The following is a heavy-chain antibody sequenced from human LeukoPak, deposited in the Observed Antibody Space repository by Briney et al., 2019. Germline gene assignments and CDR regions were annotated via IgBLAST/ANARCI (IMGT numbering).Heavy chain of an antibody. D-gene: IGHD1-26*01. V-gene: IGHV4-59*12. CDR2: IYYSGST. Sequence: SETLSLTCTVSGGSISSYYWSWIRQPPGKGLEWIGYIYYSGSTNYNPSLKSRVTISVDTSKNQFSLNLNSVTAADTAVYYCATEEWDLVSFDFWGRGTRVTVSS. J-gene: IGHJ4*02. CDR3: ATEEWDLVSFDF. CDR1: GGSISSYY.